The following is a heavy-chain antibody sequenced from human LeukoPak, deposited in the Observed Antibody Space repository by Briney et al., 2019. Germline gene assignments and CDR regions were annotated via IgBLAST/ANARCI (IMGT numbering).Heavy chain of an antibody. CDR2: INHSGST. CDR1: GGSFSGYY. CDR3: AKDRRITFVRGGSGSPRKDY. D-gene: IGHD3-10*01. Sequence: SETLSLTCAVYGGSFSGYYWSWIRQPPGKGLEWIGEINHSGSTNYNPSLKSRVTISVDTSKNQFSLKLSSVTAADTAVYYCAKDRRITFVRGGSGSPRKDYRGQGTLVTVSS. J-gene: IGHJ4*02. V-gene: IGHV4-34*01.